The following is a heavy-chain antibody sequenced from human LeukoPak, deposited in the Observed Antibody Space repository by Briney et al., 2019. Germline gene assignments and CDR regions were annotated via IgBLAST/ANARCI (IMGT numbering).Heavy chain of an antibody. CDR3: ARQDDFWSGYQRYNWFDP. V-gene: IGHV4-39*01. J-gene: IGHJ5*02. CDR2: IYYSGST. Sequence: SETLSLTCTVSGGSISSSSYYWGWIRQPPGKGLEWIGSIYYSGSTYYNPSLKSRVTISVDTSKNQFSLKLSSVTASDTAVYFCARQDDFWSGYQRYNWFDPWGQGTLVTVSS. CDR1: GGSISSSSYY. D-gene: IGHD3-3*01.